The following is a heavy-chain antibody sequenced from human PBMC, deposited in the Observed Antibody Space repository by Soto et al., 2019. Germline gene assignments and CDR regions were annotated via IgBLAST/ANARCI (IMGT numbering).Heavy chain of an antibody. V-gene: IGHV3-48*02. CDR1: GFTVSIYT. J-gene: IGHJ4*02. Sequence: SLRLSCAASGFTVSIYTINWVRHAPGRGLEWVSYINNGSSSIYYAYSVKGRFTISRDNDKNSLYVQMNSLRDEDTAVYYCARRSYYGTLDYWGQGTLVTVSS. CDR2: INNGSSSI. CDR3: ARRSYYGTLDY. D-gene: IGHD3-10*01.